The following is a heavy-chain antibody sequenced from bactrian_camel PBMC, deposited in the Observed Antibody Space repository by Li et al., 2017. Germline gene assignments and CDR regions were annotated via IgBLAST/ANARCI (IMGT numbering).Heavy chain of an antibody. J-gene: IGHJ4*01. CDR3: ATPVYRSNIYDYNY. Sequence: HVQLVESGGGSVQAGGSLRLSCVASGDIYSSDCMGWFRQAPGKEREGVATILREIDTRYADSVKGRFTISRDNAKSTVYPQLNNLKSEDTALYYCATPVYRSNIYDYNYWGPGTQVTVS. D-gene: IGHD2*01. V-gene: IGHV3S53*01. CDR1: GDIYSSDC. CDR2: ILREIDT.